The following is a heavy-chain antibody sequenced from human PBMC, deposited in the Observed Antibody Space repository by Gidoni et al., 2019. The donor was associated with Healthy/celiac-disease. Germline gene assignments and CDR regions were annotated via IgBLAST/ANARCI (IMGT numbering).Heavy chain of an antibody. D-gene: IGHD5-18*01. Sequence: VQLVESGGRLTQPGGSLRLSCAASGFTVRNNYMRWFRQAPGKGLEWVSVIYSGGSTYYADSVKGRFTISRDNSKNTLYLQMNSLRAEDTAVYYCARGGGYSYDYYYYGMDVWGQGTTVTVSS. J-gene: IGHJ6*02. CDR3: ARGGGYSYDYYYYGMDV. CDR2: IYSGGST. CDR1: GFTVRNNY. V-gene: IGHV3-53*01.